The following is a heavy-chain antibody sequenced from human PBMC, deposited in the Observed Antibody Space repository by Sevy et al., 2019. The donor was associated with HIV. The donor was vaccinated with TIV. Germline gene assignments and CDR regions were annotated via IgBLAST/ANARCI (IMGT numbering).Heavy chain of an antibody. Sequence: GGSLRLSCAASGFTFSSYAMHWVRQAPGKGLEWVAVISYDGSNKYYADSVKGRFTISRDNSKNTLYLQMNSLRAEDTAVYYCARESIAARRILGYWGQGTLVTVSS. D-gene: IGHD6-6*01. J-gene: IGHJ4*02. CDR1: GFTFSSYA. V-gene: IGHV3-30-3*01. CDR2: ISYDGSNK. CDR3: ARESIAARRILGY.